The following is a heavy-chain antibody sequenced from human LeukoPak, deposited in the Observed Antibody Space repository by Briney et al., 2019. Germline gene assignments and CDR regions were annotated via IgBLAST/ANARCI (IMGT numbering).Heavy chain of an antibody. J-gene: IGHJ4*02. V-gene: IGHV1-46*01. Sequence: ASVKVSCKASGGTFSSYAISWVRQAPGQGLEWMGIINPSGGSTSYAQKFQGRVTMTRDTSTSTVYMELSSLRSEDTAVYYCASESPNYWGQGTLVTVSS. CDR1: GGTFSSYA. CDR2: INPSGGST. CDR3: ASESPNY.